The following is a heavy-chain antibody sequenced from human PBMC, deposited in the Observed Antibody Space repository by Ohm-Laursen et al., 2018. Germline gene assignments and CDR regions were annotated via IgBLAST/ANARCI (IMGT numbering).Heavy chain of an antibody. D-gene: IGHD3-22*01. V-gene: IGHV3-21*01. Sequence: SLRLSCTASGFTFSSYSMNWVRQAPGKGLEWVSSISSSSSYIYYADSVKGRFTISRDNAKNSLYLQMNSLRAEDTAAYYCARADSSGYFDYWGQGTLVTVSS. J-gene: IGHJ4*02. CDR3: ARADSSGYFDY. CDR2: ISSSSSYI. CDR1: GFTFSSYS.